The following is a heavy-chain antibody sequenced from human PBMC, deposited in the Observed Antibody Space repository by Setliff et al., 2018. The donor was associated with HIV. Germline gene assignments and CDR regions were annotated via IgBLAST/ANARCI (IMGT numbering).Heavy chain of an antibody. CDR2: MTASGSTI. V-gene: IGHV3-48*03. Sequence: GGSLRLSCAASGFTFSIYEMNWVRQAPGKGLEWVSYMTASGSTIYYADSVKGRFTISRDNAKNSLYLQMNSLRAEDTAVYYCARETRDGFDYWGQGTLVTVSS. CDR3: ARETRDGFDY. J-gene: IGHJ4*02. CDR1: GFTFSIYE. D-gene: IGHD2-2*01.